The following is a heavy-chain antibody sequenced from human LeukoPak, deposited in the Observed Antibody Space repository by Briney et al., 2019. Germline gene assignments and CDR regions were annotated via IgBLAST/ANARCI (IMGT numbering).Heavy chain of an antibody. CDR1: GYTLTELS. D-gene: IGHD6-19*01. CDR3: ATQRLAAVAGIGGVCY. CDR2: FDPEDGET. J-gene: IGHJ4*02. V-gene: IGHV1-24*01. Sequence: ASVKVSCKVSGYTLTELSMHWVRQAPGKGLEWMGGFDPEDGETIYAQKFQGRVTMTEDTSTDTAYTELSSVRSEDTAVYYCATQRLAAVAGIGGVCYWGQGTLVTVSS.